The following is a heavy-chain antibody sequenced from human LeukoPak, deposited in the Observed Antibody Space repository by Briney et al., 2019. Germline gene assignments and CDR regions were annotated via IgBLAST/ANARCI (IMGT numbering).Heavy chain of an antibody. V-gene: IGHV3-21*01. J-gene: IGHJ6*03. CDR3: ARGKGPIVATDDYYYYMDV. D-gene: IGHD5-12*01. CDR1: GFTFSSYW. Sequence: PGGSLRLSCAGSGFTFSSYWMHWVRQAPGKGLEWVSSISSSSSYIYYADSVKGRFTISRDNAKNSLYLQMNSLRAEDTAVYYCARGKGPIVATDDYYYYMDVWGKGTTVTVSS. CDR2: ISSSSSYI.